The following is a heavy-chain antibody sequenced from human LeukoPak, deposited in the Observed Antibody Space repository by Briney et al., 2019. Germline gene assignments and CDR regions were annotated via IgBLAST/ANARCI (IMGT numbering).Heavy chain of an antibody. Sequence: ASVKVSCKASGYTFTGYYMHWVRQAPGQGLEWMGWINPNSGGTNYAQKFQGRVTMTRDASISTAYMELSRLRADDTAVYDCARVSAYYYDSSGCFDYWGQGTLVTVSS. V-gene: IGHV1-2*02. D-gene: IGHD3-22*01. CDR1: GYTFTGYY. CDR3: ARVSAYYYDSSGCFDY. J-gene: IGHJ4*02. CDR2: INPNSGGT.